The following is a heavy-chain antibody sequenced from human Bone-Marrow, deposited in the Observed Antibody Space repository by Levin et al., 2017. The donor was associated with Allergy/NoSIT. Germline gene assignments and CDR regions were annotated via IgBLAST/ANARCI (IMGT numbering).Heavy chain of an antibody. D-gene: IGHD3-10*01. Sequence: GGSLRLSCKGSGYSFTSYWIGWVRQMPGKGLEWMGIIYPGDSDTRYSPSFQGQVTISADKSISTAYLQWSSLKASDTAMYYCARREVPRGSGRGAFDIWGQGTMVTVSS. J-gene: IGHJ3*02. CDR3: ARREVPRGSGRGAFDI. V-gene: IGHV5-51*01. CDR2: IYPGDSDT. CDR1: GYSFTSYW.